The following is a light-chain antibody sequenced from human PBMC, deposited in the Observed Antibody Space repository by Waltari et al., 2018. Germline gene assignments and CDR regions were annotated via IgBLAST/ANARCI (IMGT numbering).Light chain of an antibody. V-gene: IGLV2-23*01. J-gene: IGLJ2*01. CDR1: TSDVGGYNL. CDR3: ASYDRSDNSVL. Sequence: QSALTQPASVSGSPGQSITISCTGSTSDVGGYNLVSWYRQFPNKGPQLIIYEGTRRPSGVSRRFSAATSGNTASLTISGLQAEDEAVYFCASYDRSDNSVLFGGGTKLSVL. CDR2: EGT.